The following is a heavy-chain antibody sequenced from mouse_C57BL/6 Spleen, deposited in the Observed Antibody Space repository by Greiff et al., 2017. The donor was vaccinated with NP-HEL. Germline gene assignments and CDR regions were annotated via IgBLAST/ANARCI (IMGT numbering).Heavy chain of an antibody. Sequence: QVQLQQSGPELVKPGASVKISCKASGYAFSSSWMNWVKQRPGKGLEWIGRIYPGDGDTNYNGKSKGKATLTADKSSSTAYMQLSSLTSEDSAVYFCARGGLLYYFDYWGQGTTLTVSS. J-gene: IGHJ2*01. D-gene: IGHD1-1*01. CDR1: GYAFSSSW. V-gene: IGHV1-82*01. CDR2: IYPGDGDT. CDR3: ARGGLLYYFDY.